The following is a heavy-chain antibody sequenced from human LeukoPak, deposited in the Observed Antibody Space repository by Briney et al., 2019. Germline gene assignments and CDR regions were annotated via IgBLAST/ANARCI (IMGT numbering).Heavy chain of an antibody. V-gene: IGHV4-30-2*01. Sequence: SETLSLTCTVSGGSISSGGYHWSWIRQPPGKGLEWIGYIYHSGSTYYNPSLKSRVTISVDRSKNQFSLKLSSVTTADTAVYYCARDRWELDYWGQGTLVTVSS. CDR2: IYHSGST. J-gene: IGHJ4*02. CDR3: ARDRWELDY. D-gene: IGHD1-26*01. CDR1: GGSISSGGYH.